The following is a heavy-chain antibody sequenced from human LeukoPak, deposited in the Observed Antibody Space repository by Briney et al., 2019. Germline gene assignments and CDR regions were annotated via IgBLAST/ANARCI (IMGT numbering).Heavy chain of an antibody. CDR3: ARRSDFWSGYIDY. Sequence: SETLSLTCTVSGGSISSYYWSWIRQPPGKGLEWIGYIYYSGSTNYNPSLKSRVTISVDTSKNQFSLKLSSVTAADTAVYYCARRSDFWSGYIDYWGQGTLVTVSS. CDR1: GGSISSYY. CDR2: IYYSGST. J-gene: IGHJ4*02. V-gene: IGHV4-59*01. D-gene: IGHD3-3*01.